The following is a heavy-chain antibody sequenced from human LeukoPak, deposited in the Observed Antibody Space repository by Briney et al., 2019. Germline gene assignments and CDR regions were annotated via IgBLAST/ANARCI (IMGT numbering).Heavy chain of an antibody. J-gene: IGHJ4*02. Sequence: GGSLRLSCAAPGFTFSSYWMSWVRQAPGKGLEWVANIKQDGSEKYYVDSVKGRFTISRDNAKNSVSLQMNSLRAEDTAVYYCTRMVWRSRPFDYWGQGTLVTVSS. CDR3: TRMVWRSRPFDY. D-gene: IGHD2-2*01. CDR1: GFTFSSYW. CDR2: IKQDGSEK. V-gene: IGHV3-7*01.